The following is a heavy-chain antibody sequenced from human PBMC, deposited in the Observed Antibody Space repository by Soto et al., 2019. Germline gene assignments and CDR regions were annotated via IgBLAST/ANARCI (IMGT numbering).Heavy chain of an antibody. J-gene: IGHJ1*01. V-gene: IGHV1-18*01. Sequence: ASVKVSCKASGYTFTSYGMSWVRQAPGQGLEWMGWISAYNGNTNYAQKLQGRVTMTTDTSTSTAYMELRSLRSDDTAVYYCAREVDSSGWYGGYFQHWGQGTLVTVSS. D-gene: IGHD6-19*01. CDR1: GYTFTSYG. CDR2: ISAYNGNT. CDR3: AREVDSSGWYGGYFQH.